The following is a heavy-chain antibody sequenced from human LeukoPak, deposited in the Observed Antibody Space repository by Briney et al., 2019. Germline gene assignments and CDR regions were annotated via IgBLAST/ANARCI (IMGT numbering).Heavy chain of an antibody. V-gene: IGHV4-34*01. Sequence: SETLSLTCAVYGGSFSGYYWSWIRQPPGKGLEWIGEIKHSGSTNYNPSLKSRVTISVDTSKNQFSLKLSSVTAADTAVYYCARRRIGYYYDSSGYSGGVYYYYYYMDVWGKGTTVTISS. D-gene: IGHD3-22*01. CDR3: ARRRIGYYYDSSGYSGGVYYYYYYMDV. J-gene: IGHJ6*03. CDR1: GGSFSGYY. CDR2: IKHSGST.